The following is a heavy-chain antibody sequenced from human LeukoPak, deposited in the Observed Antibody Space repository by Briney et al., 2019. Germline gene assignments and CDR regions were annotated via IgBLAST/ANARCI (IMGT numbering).Heavy chain of an antibody. J-gene: IGHJ6*04. CDR1: GGSFSGYY. V-gene: IGHV4-34*01. D-gene: IGHD2-15*01. CDR3: AISCPVLRYSLGMDV. Sequence: PSETLSLTCAVYGGSFSGYYWSWIRQPPGKGLEWIGEINHSGSTNYNPSLKSRVTISVDTSKNQFSLKLSSVTAADTAVYYCAISCPVLRYSLGMDVWGKGTTVTVSS. CDR2: INHSGST.